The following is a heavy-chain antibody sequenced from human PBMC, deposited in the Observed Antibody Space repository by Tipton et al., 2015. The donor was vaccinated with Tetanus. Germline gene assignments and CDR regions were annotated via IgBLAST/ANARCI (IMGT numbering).Heavy chain of an antibody. Sequence: SLRLSCAASGFTLSCYTLNWVRQAPGKGLEWVSSISSSSRYIYYADSVKGRFTISRDNAKNSLYLQMISLRAEDTAVYSCARGMAEASXCGGXXYSXYWGXG. CDR1: GFTLSCYT. J-gene: IGHJ4*01. CDR2: ISSSSRYI. CDR3: ARGMAEASXCGGXXYSXY. D-gene: IGHD2-21*02. V-gene: IGHV3-21*01.